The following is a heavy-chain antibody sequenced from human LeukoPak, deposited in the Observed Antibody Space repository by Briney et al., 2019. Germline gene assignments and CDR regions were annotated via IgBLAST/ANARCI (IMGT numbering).Heavy chain of an antibody. CDR1: EYSFGTW. D-gene: IGHD3-22*01. CDR3: GRPIVVAVFNYFKS. J-gene: IGHJ4*02. V-gene: IGHV5-51*01. CDR2: IYPYDSET. Sequence: GESLKISCKLSEYSFGTWIGWVRQMPGKGLEWMGIIYPYDSETRYSPSFQGQVTISVDTSINTAYLHWSILKASDTAMYYWGRPIVVAVFNYFKSWGQGTLLTVSS.